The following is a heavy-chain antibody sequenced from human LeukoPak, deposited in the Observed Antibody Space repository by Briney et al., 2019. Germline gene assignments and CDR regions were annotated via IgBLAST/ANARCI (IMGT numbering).Heavy chain of an antibody. CDR1: GFTFSSYA. Sequence: GGSLRLSCSASGFTFSSYAMSWVRQAPGKGLEWVSGISGNGGSTFYADSMKGRFTISRDNSKNTVYLQMNSLRAEDTAVYYCAKGWSYYYASGNDYFDYWGQGTLVTVSS. J-gene: IGHJ4*02. V-gene: IGHV3-23*01. CDR2: ISGNGGST. CDR3: AKGWSYYYASGNDYFDY. D-gene: IGHD3-10*01.